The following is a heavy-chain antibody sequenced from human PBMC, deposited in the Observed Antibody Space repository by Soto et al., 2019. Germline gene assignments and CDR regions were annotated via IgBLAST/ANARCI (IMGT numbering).Heavy chain of an antibody. V-gene: IGHV4-39*01. CDR2: IYSTVST. CDR1: SGSISSSLYY. Sequence: SETLSLTCSVSSGSISSSLYYWGWIRQPPGKGLEWIGTIYSTVSTHYNPSLKSRVTISVDTSKNQFSLKLNSVTAADTAVYYCARLPYYDTPPVTFDIWGQGAMVTISS. D-gene: IGHD3-22*01. J-gene: IGHJ3*02. CDR3: ARLPYYDTPPVTFDI.